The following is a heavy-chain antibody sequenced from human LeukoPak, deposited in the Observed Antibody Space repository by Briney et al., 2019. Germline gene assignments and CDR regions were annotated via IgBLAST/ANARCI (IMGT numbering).Heavy chain of an antibody. V-gene: IGHV4-59*01. J-gene: IGHJ4*02. CDR1: GGSISSYY. CDR2: IYYSGST. D-gene: IGHD5-18*01. CDR3: ARGTNTAMVADY. Sequence: PETLSLTCTVSGGSISSYYWSWIRQPPGKGLEWIGYIYYSGSTNYNPSLKSRVTISVDTSKNQFSLKLSSVTAADTAVYYCARGTNTAMVADYWGQGTLVTVSS.